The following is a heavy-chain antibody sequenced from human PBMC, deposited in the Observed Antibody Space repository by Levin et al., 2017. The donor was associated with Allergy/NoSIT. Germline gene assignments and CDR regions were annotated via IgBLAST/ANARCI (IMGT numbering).Heavy chain of an antibody. J-gene: IGHJ4*02. CDR2: IYPGDSHT. V-gene: IGHV5-51*01. CDR1: GYNFIAYW. CDR3: TRRPAGRGITNFDY. D-gene: IGHD3-10*01. Sequence: ASVKVSCEVSGYNFIAYWIGWVRQMPGKGLEYIGLIYPGDSHTRYSPSFQGQVTISADKSISTAYLEWSSLKASDTAMYYCTRRPAGRGITNFDYWGQGTLVTVSS.